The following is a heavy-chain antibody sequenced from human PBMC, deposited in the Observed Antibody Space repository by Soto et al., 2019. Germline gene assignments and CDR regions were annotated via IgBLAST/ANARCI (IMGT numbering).Heavy chain of an antibody. J-gene: IGHJ5*02. Sequence: PSETLSLTCTVSGGSISSGGYYWSWIRQHPGKGLEWTGYIYYSGSTYYNPSLKSRVTISVDTSKNQFSLKLSSVTAADTAVYYCARGRMAARPEWFDPWGQGTLVTVSS. CDR2: IYYSGST. V-gene: IGHV4-31*03. CDR3: ARGRMAARPEWFDP. D-gene: IGHD6-6*01. CDR1: GGSISSGGYY.